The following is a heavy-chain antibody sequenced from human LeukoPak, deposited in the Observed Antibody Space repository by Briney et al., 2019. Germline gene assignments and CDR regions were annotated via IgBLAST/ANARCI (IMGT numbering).Heavy chain of an antibody. Sequence: GGSLRLSCAASGFKFSSYSMNWVRQAPGKGLEWVSCISTSSSYIYYADSVKGRFTISRDNSKNTLYLQMNSLRPEDTAVYYCARPLRYLDSELDYWGQGTLVSVSS. CDR1: GFKFSSYS. J-gene: IGHJ4*02. CDR2: ISTSSSYI. CDR3: ARPLRYLDSELDY. V-gene: IGHV3-21*01. D-gene: IGHD3-9*01.